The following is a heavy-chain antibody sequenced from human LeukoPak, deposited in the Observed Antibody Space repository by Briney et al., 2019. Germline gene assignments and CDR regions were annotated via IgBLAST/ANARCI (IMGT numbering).Heavy chain of an antibody. Sequence: SETLSLTCAVYGGSFSGYYWSWIRQPPGKGLEWIGEINHSGSTNYNPSLKSRVTISVDASKNQFSLKLSSVTAADTAVYYCARVVAGSGSYDGYYYYMDVWGKGTTVTVSS. V-gene: IGHV4-34*01. CDR2: INHSGST. J-gene: IGHJ6*03. CDR1: GGSFSGYY. D-gene: IGHD3-10*01. CDR3: ARVVAGSGSYDGYYYYMDV.